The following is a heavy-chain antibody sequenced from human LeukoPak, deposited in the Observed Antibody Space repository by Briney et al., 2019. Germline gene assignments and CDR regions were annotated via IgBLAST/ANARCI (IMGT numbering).Heavy chain of an antibody. J-gene: IGHJ4*02. CDR2: INGSGGGK. Sequence: GGSLRLSCAASGFTFSSYAISSVRQAPGKGLRWVSGINGSGGGKYYADSVKGRFTLSRDNSKNTLHLQKYLLTPHDTALYYLAKGTYSGPAPGYFDYWGQGNLVTVSS. CDR1: GFTFSSYA. D-gene: IGHD5-12*01. CDR3: AKGTYSGPAPGYFDY. V-gene: IGHV3-23*01.